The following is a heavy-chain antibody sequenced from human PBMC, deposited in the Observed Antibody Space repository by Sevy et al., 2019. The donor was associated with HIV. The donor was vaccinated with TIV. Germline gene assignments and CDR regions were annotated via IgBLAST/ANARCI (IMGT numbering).Heavy chain of an antibody. D-gene: IGHD3-22*01. CDR1: GFTFITYT. J-gene: IGHJ4*02. CDR2: ITSSSSSI. V-gene: IGHV3-48*02. CDR3: VRDRTYYYDSSGFHFDY. Sequence: GGSLRLSCAASGFTFITYTMNWVRQAPGKGLEWVSSITSSSSSISYADSVKGRFTISRDNAKNSLYLQMNSLRDEDTAVYYCVRDRTYYYDSSGFHFDYWGQGALVTVSS.